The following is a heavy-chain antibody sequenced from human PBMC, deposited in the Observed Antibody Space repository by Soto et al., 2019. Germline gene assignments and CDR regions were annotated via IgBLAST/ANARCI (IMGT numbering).Heavy chain of an antibody. CDR3: AKDVGGHYCTPTSCLYFFHS. CDR2: ISDSGST. Sequence: EVQLLESGGGLVQPGGSLRLSCAASGFSFNNYAMNWVRQAPGQGLEWVSTISDSGSTYYADSVKGRFTISKYNSKNTLYLKMKSLRAEDTAVYFCAKDVGGHYCTPTSCLYFFHSWGRGTLVTVSS. CDR1: GFSFNNYA. D-gene: IGHD2-2*01. V-gene: IGHV3-23*01. J-gene: IGHJ4*02.